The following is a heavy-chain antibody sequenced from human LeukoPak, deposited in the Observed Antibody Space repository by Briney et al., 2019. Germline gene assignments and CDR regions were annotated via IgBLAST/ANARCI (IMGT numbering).Heavy chain of an antibody. J-gene: IGHJ6*02. CDR2: INPNICGT. Sequence: SVKVSCKASGYTFTGYYMHWVRQAPGQGLEWMGWINPNICGTNYAQKFQGRVTMTRDTSISTAYMELSRLRSDDTAVYYCARDRRTMVRGVIYTDYYYYGMDVWGQGTTVTVSS. CDR1: GYTFTGYY. D-gene: IGHD3-10*01. CDR3: ARDRRTMVRGVIYTDYYYYGMDV. V-gene: IGHV1-2*02.